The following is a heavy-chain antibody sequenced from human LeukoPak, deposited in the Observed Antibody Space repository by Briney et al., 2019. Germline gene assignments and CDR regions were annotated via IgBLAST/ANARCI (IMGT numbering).Heavy chain of an antibody. CDR3: ARQSSGYDLGPFAY. J-gene: IGHJ4*02. Sequence: PSETLSPTCTVSGGSISSYYWSWIRQPPGKGLEWIAYISYSGSTNYNPSLRSRVTISLDTSKNHFSLKLSSVTAADTAVYYCARQSSGYDLGPFAYWGQGTLVTVSS. D-gene: IGHD5-12*01. V-gene: IGHV4-59*08. CDR1: GGSISSYY. CDR2: ISYSGST.